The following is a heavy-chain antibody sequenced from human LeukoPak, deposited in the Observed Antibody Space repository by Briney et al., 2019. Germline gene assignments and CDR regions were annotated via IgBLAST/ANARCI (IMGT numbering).Heavy chain of an antibody. CDR1: GGSINNYY. D-gene: IGHD2-15*01. CDR3: ARGRYCSADICSGGDAFDI. V-gene: IGHV4-4*07. J-gene: IGHJ3*02. Sequence: SETLSLTCTVSGGSINNYYWSWLRQPAGKGLEWIGRIYTRGSTNYNPSLKSRVTMSVDTSKHQFSLKLSSVTAANTAVYYCARGRYCSADICSGGDAFDIWGQGTMVSVSS. CDR2: IYTRGST.